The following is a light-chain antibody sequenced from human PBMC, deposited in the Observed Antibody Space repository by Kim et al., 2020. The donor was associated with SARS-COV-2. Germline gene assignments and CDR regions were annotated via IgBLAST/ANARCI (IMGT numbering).Light chain of an antibody. CDR3: SSYTRSSTNYV. V-gene: IGLV2-14*03. J-gene: IGLJ1*01. CDR2: AVS. Sequence: QSITVSCTGTRSDVGSYNYVSLYQQHPGKAPKLMIYAVSNRPSGVSNRFSGSKSGNTAYLTISGLQAEDEADYYCSSYTRSSTNYVFGTGTKVTVL. CDR1: RSDVGSYNY.